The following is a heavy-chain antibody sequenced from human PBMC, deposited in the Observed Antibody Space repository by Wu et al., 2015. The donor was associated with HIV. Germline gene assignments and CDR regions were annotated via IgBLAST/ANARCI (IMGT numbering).Heavy chain of an antibody. J-gene: IGHJ3*02. D-gene: IGHD2-2*02. CDR3: ARDVYCSSTSCYRGAFDI. Sequence: QVRLQESGPGLVKPSQTLSLTCTVSGGSISSGDYYWSWIRQPPGKGLEWIGYIYYSGSTYYNPSLKSRVTISVDTSKNQFSLKLSSVTAADTAVYYCARDVYCSSTSCYRGAFDIWGQGTMVTVSS. CDR1: GGSISSGDYY. V-gene: IGHV4-30-4*08. CDR2: IYYSGST.